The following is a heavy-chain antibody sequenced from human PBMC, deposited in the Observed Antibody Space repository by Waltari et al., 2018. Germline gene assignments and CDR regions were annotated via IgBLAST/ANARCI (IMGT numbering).Heavy chain of an antibody. V-gene: IGHV4-59*11. D-gene: IGHD2-2*01. Sequence: QVHLQESGPGQVKPSETLSLTCDVSRGSIRSHYWSWVRRPPGKGLGWIGYIYYNGATNYTPSLMSRVTISVDTAKNQFSLKLSSVTAADTAVYYCARDRVVPADEPDYYGLDVWGQGTTVTVSS. CDR3: ARDRVVPADEPDYYGLDV. CDR2: IYYNGAT. CDR1: RGSIRSHY. J-gene: IGHJ6*02.